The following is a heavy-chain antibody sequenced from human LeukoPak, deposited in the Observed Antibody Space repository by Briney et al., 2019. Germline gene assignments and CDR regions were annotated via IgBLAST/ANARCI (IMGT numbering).Heavy chain of an antibody. CDR3: ARHKEVGDYYYFDY. J-gene: IGHJ4*02. CDR1: GYTFTSYY. D-gene: IGHD2/OR15-2a*01. Sequence: ASVKVSCKSSGYTFTSYYMHWVRQAPGQGLEWMGIINPSGGSTSYTQKFQGRVTMTRDTSTTTVYMELSSLRSQDTAVYYCARHKEVGDYYYFDYWGQGTLVTVSS. CDR2: INPSGGST. V-gene: IGHV1-46*01.